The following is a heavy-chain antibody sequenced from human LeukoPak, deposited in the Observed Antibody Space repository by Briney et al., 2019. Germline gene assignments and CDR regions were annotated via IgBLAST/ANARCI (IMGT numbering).Heavy chain of an antibody. CDR3: AKFSSAGAVVGRGWFDP. V-gene: IGHV1-69*04. CDR2: IIPILGIA. D-gene: IGHD1-26*01. Sequence: SVKVSCTASGGTFSSYAISWVRQAPGQGLEWMGRIIPILGIANYAQKFQGRVTITADKSTSTAYMELSSLRAEDTAVYYCAKFSSAGAVVGRGWFDPWGQGTLVTVSS. CDR1: GGTFSSYA. J-gene: IGHJ5*02.